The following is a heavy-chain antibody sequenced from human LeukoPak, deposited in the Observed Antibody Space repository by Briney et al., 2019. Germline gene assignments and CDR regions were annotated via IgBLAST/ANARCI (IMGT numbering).Heavy chain of an antibody. V-gene: IGHV4-59*08. D-gene: IGHD4-17*01. CDR1: GGSISSFY. CDR2: VNLQGST. CDR3: ARHDYGDYDHIK. Sequence: SETLSLTCTVSGGSISSFYWSWIRQPPGEGLEWIGEVNLQGSTNYNPSLMGRVAISVDTSKNQVSLKVSSVTAADTAVYYCARHDYGDYDHIKWGQGTLVTVSS. J-gene: IGHJ4*02.